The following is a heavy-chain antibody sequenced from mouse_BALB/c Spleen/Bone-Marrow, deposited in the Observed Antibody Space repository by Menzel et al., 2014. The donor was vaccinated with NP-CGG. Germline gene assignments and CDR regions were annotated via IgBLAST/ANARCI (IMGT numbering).Heavy chain of an antibody. CDR1: GYTFTDTW. CDR3: ARDY. J-gene: IGHJ2*01. V-gene: IGHV1-7*01. CDR2: INPSTGYD. Sequence: VQLQQSGPELAKPGASVKMSCKASGYTFTDTWIHWIKQRPGQGLEWIGYINPSTGYDEYNQNFKDKATLTVDKSSSTAYMQLSSLTSEDSAVYYCARDYWGQGTTLTVSS.